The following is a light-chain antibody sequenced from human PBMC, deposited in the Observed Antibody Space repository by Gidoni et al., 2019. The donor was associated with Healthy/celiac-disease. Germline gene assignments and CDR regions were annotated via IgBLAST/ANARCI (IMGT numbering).Light chain of an antibody. CDR2: DAS. CDR1: QGISSA. V-gene: IGKV1-13*02. CDR3: QQFNSYPPFT. Sequence: ALQFTQSPPSLSASVGDRVTITCRASQGISSALAWYQQKPGKAPKLLIYDASSLESGVPSRFSGSGSGTDFTLTISSLQPEDFATYYCQQFNSYPPFTFGPGTKVDIK. J-gene: IGKJ3*01.